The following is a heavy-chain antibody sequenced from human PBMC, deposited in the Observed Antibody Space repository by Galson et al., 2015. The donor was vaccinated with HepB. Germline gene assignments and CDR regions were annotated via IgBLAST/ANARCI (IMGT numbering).Heavy chain of an antibody. V-gene: IGHV6-1*01. Sequence: CAISGDSVSSNSAAWNWIRQSPSGGLEWLGRTYYRSKWYNDYAISVKSRITINPDTSKNQFSLQMNSVTPEDTAVYYCARESSGWYFVVWGQGTLVTVSS. CDR2: TYYRSKWYN. CDR3: ARESSGWYFVV. D-gene: IGHD6-19*01. J-gene: IGHJ1*01. CDR1: GDSVSSNSAA.